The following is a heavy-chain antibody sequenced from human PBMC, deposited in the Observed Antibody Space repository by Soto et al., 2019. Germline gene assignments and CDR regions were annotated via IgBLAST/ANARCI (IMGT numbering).Heavy chain of an antibody. CDR1: GGSIGSYY. CDR2: IYTSGST. Sequence: ETLSLTCTVSGGSIGSYYWSWIRQPAGKGLEWIGRIYTSGSTNYNPSLKSRVTMSVDTSKNLFSLKLSSVTAADTAGYYCARDLYCSSASCYGGGFDPWGQGTLVTVSS. J-gene: IGHJ5*02. CDR3: ARDLYCSSASCYGGGFDP. D-gene: IGHD2-2*01. V-gene: IGHV4-4*07.